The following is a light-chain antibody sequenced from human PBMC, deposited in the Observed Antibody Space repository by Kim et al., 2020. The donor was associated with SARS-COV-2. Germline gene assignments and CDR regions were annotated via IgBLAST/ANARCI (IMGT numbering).Light chain of an antibody. Sequence: DIQMTQSPSSLSASVGDRVTITCRASQTIITYLNWYQQKPGKAPKLLIHSTSSLQSGVPSRFSGTGSGTYFTLTISSLQPEDFATYYCQQSFTFPYTFGQGTNLEIK. CDR1: QTIITY. V-gene: IGKV1-39*01. CDR2: STS. CDR3: QQSFTFPYT. J-gene: IGKJ2*01.